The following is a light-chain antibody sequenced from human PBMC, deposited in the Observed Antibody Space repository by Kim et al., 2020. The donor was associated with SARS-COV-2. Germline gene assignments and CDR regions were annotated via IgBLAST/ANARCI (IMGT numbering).Light chain of an antibody. V-gene: IGLV3-19*01. CDR2: GKN. CDR3: LSRDSNNNVL. CDR1: SLRSYY. Sequence: SSELTQEPAVSVALGQTVRITCQGDSLRSYYATWYQQKPGQAPILVIYGKNNRPSGIPDRFSGSSSGNTASLTIAGTQAGDEADYYCLSRDSNNNVLFGGGTRLTVL. J-gene: IGLJ2*01.